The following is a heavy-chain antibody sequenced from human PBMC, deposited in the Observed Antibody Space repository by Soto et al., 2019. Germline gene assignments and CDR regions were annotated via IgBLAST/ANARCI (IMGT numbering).Heavy chain of an antibody. J-gene: IGHJ5*01. CDR3: ARRAVVAVTGSLDNWIDS. CDR2: VYNSGST. CDR1: GGSITSYN. Sequence: SETLSLTCTVSGGSITSYNWNWLRQPPGKALEWIGYVYNSGSTNYNPSLKSRVTISVDTSKNQFSLKVNSVTAADTAVYYCARRAVVAVTGSLDNWIDSWGQGIVVTVSS. D-gene: IGHD2-21*01. V-gene: IGHV4-59*01.